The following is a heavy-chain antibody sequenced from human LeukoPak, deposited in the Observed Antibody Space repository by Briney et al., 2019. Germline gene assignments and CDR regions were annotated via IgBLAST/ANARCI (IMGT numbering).Heavy chain of an antibody. CDR3: AMSLWGSNGYKYFQD. Sequence: PGGSLRLSCAVSRFTFSNHAMSWVRQAPGKGLEWVSAISGSGGTTYYADSVKGRFTISRDNSKNTLYLQINSLRAEDTAVYYCAMSLWGSNGYKYFQDWGQGTLVTVSS. CDR2: ISGSGGTT. J-gene: IGHJ1*01. V-gene: IGHV3-23*01. D-gene: IGHD3-16*01. CDR1: RFTFSNHA.